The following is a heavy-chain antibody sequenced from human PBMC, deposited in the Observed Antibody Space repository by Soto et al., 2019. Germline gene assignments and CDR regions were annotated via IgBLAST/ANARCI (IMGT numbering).Heavy chain of an antibody. CDR2: ISYDGSNK. CDR1: GFTFSNAR. J-gene: IGHJ6*02. Sequence: GSLRLSCAASGFTFSNARLSWVRRAPGKGLEWVAVISYDGSNKYYADSVKGRFTISRDNSKNTLYLQMNSLRAEDTAVYYCASEYSSSSSYYYGMDVWGQGTTVTVSS. CDR3: ASEYSSSSSYYYGMDV. V-gene: IGHV3-30-3*01. D-gene: IGHD6-6*01.